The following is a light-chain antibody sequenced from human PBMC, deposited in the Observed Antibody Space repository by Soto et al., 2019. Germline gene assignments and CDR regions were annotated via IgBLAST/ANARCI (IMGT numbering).Light chain of an antibody. J-gene: IGKJ4*01. CDR1: QSVLSSSNNKNY. CDR2: WAS. CDR3: QQSYGILPT. V-gene: IGKV4-1*01. Sequence: DIVMTQSPDSLAVSLGERATINCKSSQSVLSSSNNKNYLAWYQQRPGQPPKLLIHWASSRQSGVPDRFSGSGCGTDCPLTISSLQAEDVALYYCQQSYGILPTFGGGTKVEIK.